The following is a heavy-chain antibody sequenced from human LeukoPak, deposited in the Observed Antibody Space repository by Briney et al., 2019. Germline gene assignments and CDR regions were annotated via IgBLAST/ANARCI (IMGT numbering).Heavy chain of an antibody. CDR2: ISYDGSNK. CDR1: GFTISNNY. Sequence: PGGSLRLSCAASGFTISNNYMSWVRQAPGKGLEWVAVISYDGSNKYYADSVKGRFTISRDNSKNTLYLQMNSLRAEDTAVYYCARGISSGWYRYFDYWGQGTLVTVSS. CDR3: ARGISSGWYRYFDY. V-gene: IGHV3-30-3*01. J-gene: IGHJ4*02. D-gene: IGHD6-19*01.